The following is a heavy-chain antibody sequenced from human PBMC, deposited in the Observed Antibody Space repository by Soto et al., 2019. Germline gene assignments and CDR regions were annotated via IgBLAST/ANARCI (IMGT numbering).Heavy chain of an antibody. CDR1: GGSMTSYY. Sequence: QVQLXESGPGLVKPSETLSLTCTVSGGSMTSYYWSWIRQPPGKRLEWMGYIYYSGYTNYNPSLKSRVTISVDTSKSQFSLEMRSVTAADTAVYYCARDSVGSGYDWGQGTLVTVSS. V-gene: IGHV4-59*01. D-gene: IGHD3-22*01. CDR3: ARDSVGSGYD. J-gene: IGHJ4*02. CDR2: IYYSGYT.